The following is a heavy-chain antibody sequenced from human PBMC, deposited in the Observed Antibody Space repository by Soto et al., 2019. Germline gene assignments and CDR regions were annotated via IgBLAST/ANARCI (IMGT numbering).Heavy chain of an antibody. CDR1: GFTFSSYA. CDR2: ISYDGSNK. J-gene: IGHJ3*02. Sequence: GGSLRLSCAASGFTFSSYAMHWVRQAPGKGLEWVAVISYDGSNKYYADSVKGRFTISRDNSKNTLYLQMNSLRAEDTAVYYCARGNMGINAFDIWGQGTMVTVSS. V-gene: IGHV3-30*04. CDR3: ARGNMGINAFDI. D-gene: IGHD7-27*01.